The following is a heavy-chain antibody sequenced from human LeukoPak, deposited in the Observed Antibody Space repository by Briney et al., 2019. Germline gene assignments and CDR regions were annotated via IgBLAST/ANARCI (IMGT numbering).Heavy chain of an antibody. Sequence: SETLSLTCAVYGGSFSGYYWSWIRQPPGKGLEWIGEINHSGSTNYNPSLKSRVTISVDTSKNQFSLKLSSVTAADTAVYYCARGALRYFDISTDHKFDPWGQGTLVTVSS. CDR2: INHSGST. V-gene: IGHV4-34*01. CDR3: ARGALRYFDISTDHKFDP. CDR1: GGSFSGYY. J-gene: IGHJ5*02. D-gene: IGHD3-9*01.